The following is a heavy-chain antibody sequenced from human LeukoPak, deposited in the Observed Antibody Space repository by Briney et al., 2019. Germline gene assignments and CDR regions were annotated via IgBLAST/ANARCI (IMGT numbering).Heavy chain of an antibody. D-gene: IGHD3-22*01. CDR2: IYSGGST. CDR1: GFTVSSNY. CDR3: ARDPAYYYDSSGYLN. V-gene: IGHV3-53*01. Sequence: PGGSLRLSCAASGFTVSSNYMSWVRQAPGKGLEWVSVIYSGGSTYYADSVKGRFTISRDNSKNTLYLQMSSLRAEDTAVYYCARDPAYYYDSSGYLNWGQGTLVTVSS. J-gene: IGHJ4*02.